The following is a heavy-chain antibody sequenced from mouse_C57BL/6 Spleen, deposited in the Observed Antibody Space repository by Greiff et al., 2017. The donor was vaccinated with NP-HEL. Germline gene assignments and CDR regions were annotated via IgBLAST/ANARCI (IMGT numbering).Heavy chain of an antibody. CDR2: IHPNSGST. D-gene: IGHD4-1*01. J-gene: IGHJ3*01. CDR3: ARSGWERAWFAD. Sequence: QVQLQQPGAELVKPGASVKLSCKASGYTFTSYWMHWVKQRPGQGLEWIGMIHPNSGSTNYNEKFKSKATLTVDKSSSTAYMQLSSLTSEDSAVYYGARSGWERAWFADWGQGTLVTVAA. CDR1: GYTFTSYW. V-gene: IGHV1-64*01.